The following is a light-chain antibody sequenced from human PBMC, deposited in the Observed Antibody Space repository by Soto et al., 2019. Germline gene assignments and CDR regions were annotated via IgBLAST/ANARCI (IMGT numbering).Light chain of an antibody. V-gene: IGKV3-20*01. J-gene: IGKJ1*01. Sequence: EIMLTQAPGTLSLSPGDRATLSCRASQSVSGSYLAWYQQKPGQAPRLLIYDASSRATGIPDRFSGSGSGTDFTLTISRLEPEDFAVYYCQQYASSPRTFGQGTKVDI. CDR1: QSVSGSY. CDR3: QQYASSPRT. CDR2: DAS.